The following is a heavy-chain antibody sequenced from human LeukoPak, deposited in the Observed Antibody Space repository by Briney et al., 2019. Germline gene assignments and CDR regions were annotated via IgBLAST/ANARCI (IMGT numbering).Heavy chain of an antibody. CDR2: ISWNSGSI. D-gene: IGHD1-26*01. V-gene: IGHV3-9*03. Sequence: GGSLRLSCAASGFTFDEYAMHWVRQAPGKGLEWVSGISWNSGSIGYADSVKGRFTISRDNAKNSLYLEMNSLRAEDMALYYCTRRGSLYNLDYWGQGTLVTVSS. J-gene: IGHJ4*01. CDR3: TRRGSLYNLDY. CDR1: GFTFDEYA.